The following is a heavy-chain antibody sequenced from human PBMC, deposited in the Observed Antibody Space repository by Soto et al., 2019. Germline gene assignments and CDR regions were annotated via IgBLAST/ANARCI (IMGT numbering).Heavy chain of an antibody. CDR2: INPDGGAT. V-gene: IGHV1-2*02. CDR3: TRDYLPMTAGRAGRGWFDP. Sequence: QVQLVQSGAEVKEPGASVKVSCKASGYTFTAYCIHWVRQAPGQGLEWMGWINPDGGATNYAQKFQGRVTMTRDTSISTAYMDLTSLTSDDTAVYYCTRDYLPMTAGRAGRGWFDPWGQGTLVTVSS. J-gene: IGHJ5*02. D-gene: IGHD2-21*02. CDR1: GYTFTAYC.